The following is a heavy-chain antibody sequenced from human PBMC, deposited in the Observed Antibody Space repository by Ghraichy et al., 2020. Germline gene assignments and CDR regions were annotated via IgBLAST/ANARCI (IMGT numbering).Heavy chain of an antibody. D-gene: IGHD6-19*01. Sequence: SLNISCVGSGFPFNEYALHWVRQAPGKGLEWVAVLSYDESKEFYAGSLRGRFTVSRDNSKNTFYLQINDVRSEDAALYYCVRGPSVAGRLDYWGLGTLVTVSS. J-gene: IGHJ4*02. CDR1: GFPFNEYA. CDR2: LSYDESKE. V-gene: IGHV3-30*14. CDR3: VRGPSVAGRLDY.